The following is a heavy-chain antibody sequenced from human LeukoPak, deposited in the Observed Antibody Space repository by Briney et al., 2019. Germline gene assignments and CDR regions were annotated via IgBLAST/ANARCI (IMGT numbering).Heavy chain of an antibody. CDR2: IYYSESR. Sequence: SETLSLTCFVSGGSISTNNYYWGWIRQPPGKGLEWIGSIYYSESRYYNPSLKSRVTISVDTSKNQFSLKLNSATAADTAVYHCARELGDWRGYYMGHFDYWGQGMLVTVSS. V-gene: IGHV4-39*07. D-gene: IGHD3-3*01. CDR3: ARELGDWRGYYMGHFDY. CDR1: GGSISTNNYY. J-gene: IGHJ4*02.